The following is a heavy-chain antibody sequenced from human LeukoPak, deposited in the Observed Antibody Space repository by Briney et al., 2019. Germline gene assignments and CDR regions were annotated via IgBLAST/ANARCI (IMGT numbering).Heavy chain of an antibody. V-gene: IGHV4-59*08. Sequence: SETLSLTCAVYGGSFSGYYWSWIRQPPGKGLEWIGYIYYSGSTNYNPSLKSRVTISVDTSKNQFSLKLSSVTAADTAVYYCARYYYDSSGYPSPFDYWGQGTLVTVSS. D-gene: IGHD3-22*01. CDR3: ARYYYDSSGYPSPFDY. CDR1: GGSFSGYY. CDR2: IYYSGST. J-gene: IGHJ4*02.